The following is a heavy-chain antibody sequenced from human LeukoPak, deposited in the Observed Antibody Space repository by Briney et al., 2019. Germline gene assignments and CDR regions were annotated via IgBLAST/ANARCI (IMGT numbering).Heavy chain of an antibody. D-gene: IGHD3-22*01. CDR3: ARVGSSGYYSSPLNY. J-gene: IGHJ4*02. CDR2: INPNSGGT. V-gene: IGHV1-2*02. Sequence: ASVKVSCKACGYTFTGYYMHWVRQAPGQGLEWMGWINPNSGGTNYAQKFQGRVTMTRDTSISTAYMELSRLRSDDTAVYYCARVGSSGYYSSPLNYWGQGTLVTVSS. CDR1: GYTFTGYY.